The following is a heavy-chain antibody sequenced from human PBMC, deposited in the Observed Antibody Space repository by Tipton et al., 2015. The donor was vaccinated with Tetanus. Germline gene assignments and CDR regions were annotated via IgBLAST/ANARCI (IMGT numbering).Heavy chain of an antibody. CDR1: GYNFTLYW. Sequence: QLVQSGAEVKKPGESLKISCKVSGYNFTLYWIGWVRQMPGKGLEWMGSIYPRDSNARYSPSFQGQVTISADRSITTAYLRWSSLKASDTAIYYCARRRTTTALANYFDSWGQGTQVTVSS. D-gene: IGHD1-1*01. V-gene: IGHV5-51*01. J-gene: IGHJ4*02. CDR2: IYPRDSNA. CDR3: ARRRTTTALANYFDS.